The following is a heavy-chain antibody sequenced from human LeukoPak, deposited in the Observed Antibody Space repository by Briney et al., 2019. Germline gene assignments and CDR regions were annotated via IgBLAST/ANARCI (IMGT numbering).Heavy chain of an antibody. CDR2: ISYDGSNK. CDR3: AKQVSYYYGSGSRNNWFDP. V-gene: IGHV3-30*18. Sequence: GGSLRLSCAASGFTFSSYCMHWVRQAPGKGLEWVAFISYDGSNKYGADSVKGRFTISRDNSKNTLYLQMNSLRAEDTAVYYCAKQVSYYYGSGSRNNWFDPWGRGTLVTVS. J-gene: IGHJ5*02. D-gene: IGHD3-10*01. CDR1: GFTFSSYC.